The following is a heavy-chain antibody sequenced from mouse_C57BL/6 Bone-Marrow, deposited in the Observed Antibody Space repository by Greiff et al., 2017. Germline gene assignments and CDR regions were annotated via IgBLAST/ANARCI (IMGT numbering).Heavy chain of an antibody. CDR1: GYTFTSYW. Sequence: EVQLQQSGTVLARPGASVKMSCKTSGYTFTSYWMHWVKQRPGQGLEWIGAIYPGNSDTSYNQKFKGKAKLTADTSASTAYMELSSLTNEDSAVYSCTHIFFYDYGGGYWGQGTLVTVSA. V-gene: IGHV1-5*01. CDR3: THIFFYDYGGGY. J-gene: IGHJ3*01. CDR2: IYPGNSDT. D-gene: IGHD2-4*01.